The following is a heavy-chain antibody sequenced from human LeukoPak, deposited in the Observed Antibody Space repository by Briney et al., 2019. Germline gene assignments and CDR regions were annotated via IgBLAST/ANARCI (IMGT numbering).Heavy chain of an antibody. J-gene: IGHJ4*02. CDR1: GFTFSSYG. Sequence: PGGSLRLSCAASGFTFSSYGMHWVRQAPGKGLEWVAFIRYDGSNKYYADSVKGRFTISSDNAKNSLYLQMNSLRAEDTAVYYCARALYDSSGYYFDYWGQGTLVTVSS. V-gene: IGHV3-30*02. D-gene: IGHD3-22*01. CDR2: IRYDGSNK. CDR3: ARALYDSSGYYFDY.